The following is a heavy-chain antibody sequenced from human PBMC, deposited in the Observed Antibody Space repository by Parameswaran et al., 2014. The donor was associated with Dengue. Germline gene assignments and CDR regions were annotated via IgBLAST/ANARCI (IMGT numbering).Heavy chain of an antibody. J-gene: IGHJ6*02. CDR2: MNPNSGNT. D-gene: IGHD1-26*01. Sequence: WVRQAPGQGLEWMGWMNPNSGNTGYAQKFQGRVTMTRNTSISTAYMELSSLRSEDTAVYYCARPRSKRYYYYYGMDVWGQGTTVTVSS. V-gene: IGHV1-8*01. CDR3: ARPRSKRYYYYYGMDV.